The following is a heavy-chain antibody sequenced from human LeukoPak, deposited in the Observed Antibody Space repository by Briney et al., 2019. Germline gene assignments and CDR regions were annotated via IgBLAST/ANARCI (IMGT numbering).Heavy chain of an antibody. Sequence: GGSLRLSCAASGFTFSDYYMIWIRQAPGKGLEWVSYISSSGSTIYYADSVKGRFTISRDNAKNSLYLQMNSLRAEDTAVYYCAREGRYCSSTSCYTAFDIWGQGTMVTVSS. CDR1: GFTFSDYY. J-gene: IGHJ3*02. D-gene: IGHD2-2*02. CDR3: AREGRYCSSTSCYTAFDI. CDR2: ISSSGSTI. V-gene: IGHV3-11*01.